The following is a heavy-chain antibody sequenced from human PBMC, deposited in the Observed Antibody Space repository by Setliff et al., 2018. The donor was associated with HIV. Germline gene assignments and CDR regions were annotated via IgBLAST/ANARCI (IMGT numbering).Heavy chain of an antibody. J-gene: IGHJ4*02. D-gene: IGHD2-15*01. CDR1: GFTFNSYW. Sequence: GGSLRLSCAASGFTFNSYWMHWVRQAPGKGLMWVSHINNDETITKYADSVKGRFTISRDNAKNTVYLQMNSLRPEDTAVYYCATLWMRGGYFDTWGRGTLVTVSS. CDR3: ATLWMRGGYFDT. V-gene: IGHV3-74*01. CDR2: INNDETIT.